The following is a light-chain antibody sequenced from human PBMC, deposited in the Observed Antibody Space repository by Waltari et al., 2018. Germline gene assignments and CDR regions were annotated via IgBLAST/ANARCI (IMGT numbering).Light chain of an antibody. J-gene: IGLJ3*02. Sequence: QSALTQPASVSGSPGQSITIPCTGTSSDVGGYNYVSWYQQHPGRAPKLMIYGVSNRPSGVSNRFSGSKSGNTASLTISGLQAEDEADYYCSSYTSSSTLNWVFGGGTKLTVL. CDR2: GVS. CDR1: SSDVGGYNY. CDR3: SSYTSSSTLNWV. V-gene: IGLV2-14*01.